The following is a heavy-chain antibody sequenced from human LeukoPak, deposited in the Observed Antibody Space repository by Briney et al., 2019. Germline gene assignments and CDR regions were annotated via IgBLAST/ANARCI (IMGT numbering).Heavy chain of an antibody. D-gene: IGHD3-22*01. V-gene: IGHV3-21*05. CDR2: ISSSSSYT. CDR1: GFTFSSYS. J-gene: IGHJ4*02. Sequence: PGGSLRLSCAASGFTFSSYSMNWVRQAPGKGLEWVSYISSSSSYTNYADSVKGRFTISRDNAKNSLYLQMNSLRAEDTAVYYCARYYNSGVDYWGQGTLVTVSS. CDR3: ARYYNSGVDY.